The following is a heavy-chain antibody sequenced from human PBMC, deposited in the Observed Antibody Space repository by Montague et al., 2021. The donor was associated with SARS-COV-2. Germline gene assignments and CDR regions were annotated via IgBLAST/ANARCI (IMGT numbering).Heavy chain of an antibody. CDR3: ARVRIQIWSGRWFDP. V-gene: IGHV4-39*01. CDR2: IYYSGXT. Sequence: SETLSFTCTVSGGSISSSSYYWGWIRQPPGKGLEWIGNIYYSGXTXYXXXXKXRVTISVDTSKNQFSLKLSSVTAADTAVYYCARVRIQIWSGRWFDPWGQGTPVTVSS. J-gene: IGHJ5*02. D-gene: IGHD5-18*01. CDR1: GGSISSSSYY.